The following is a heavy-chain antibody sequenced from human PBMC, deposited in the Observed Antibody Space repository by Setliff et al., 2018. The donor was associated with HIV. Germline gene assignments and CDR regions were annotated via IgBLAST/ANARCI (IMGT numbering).Heavy chain of an antibody. CDR3: VRQGHWYIPWYFDY. CDR2: INHSGST. CDR1: GGSFSGYY. Sequence: TSETLSLTCAVYGGSFSGYYWNWIRQSPGKGLEWIGEINHSGSTNYNPSLKSRVTLSLDTSKNHISLHLSSVTAADTAVYYCVRQGHWYIPWYFDYWGQGALVTVSS. V-gene: IGHV4-34*01. D-gene: IGHD1-20*01. J-gene: IGHJ4*02.